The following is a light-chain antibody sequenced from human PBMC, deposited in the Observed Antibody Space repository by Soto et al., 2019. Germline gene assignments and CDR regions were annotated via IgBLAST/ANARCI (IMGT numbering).Light chain of an antibody. J-gene: IGKJ1*01. CDR2: VAS. CDR1: QTITDTY. Sequence: EVVLTQFPGTLSLSPGERATLSCRASQTITDTYLDWYQQKPGQAPRLLIHVASTRATAIPDRFSGGGTGTDFNLNISSVEPEDFAMYYCQQYGRSKRWTFGQGTKVEVK. V-gene: IGKV3-20*01. CDR3: QQYGRSKRWT.